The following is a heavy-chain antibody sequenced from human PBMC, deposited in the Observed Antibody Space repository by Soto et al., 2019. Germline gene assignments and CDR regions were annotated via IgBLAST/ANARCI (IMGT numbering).Heavy chain of an antibody. CDR2: IYYSGST. CDR3: ARVWGGAFDI. CDR1: GGSISGYY. Sequence: PSETLSLTCSVSGGSISGYYWSWIRQPPEKGLEWIGYIYYSGSTNYNPSLKSRVTISVDTSKNQFSLKLSSVTAADTAVYYCARVWGGAFDIWGQGTMVTVSS. J-gene: IGHJ3*02. V-gene: IGHV4-59*01. D-gene: IGHD3-10*01.